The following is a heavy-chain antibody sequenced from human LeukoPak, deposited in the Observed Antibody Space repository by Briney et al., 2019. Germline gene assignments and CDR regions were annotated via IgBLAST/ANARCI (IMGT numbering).Heavy chain of an antibody. CDR1: GYSFIYYW. CDR2: IYPGDSDT. V-gene: IGHV5-51*01. Sequence: GESLKISCKGSGYSFIYYWIGWVRQMPGKGLEWMGIIYPGDSDTRYSPSFQGQVTISADKSLSTAYLQWNSLKASDTAMYYCARQDGDSAYYFDYWGQGTLVTVSS. J-gene: IGHJ4*02. CDR3: ARQDGDSAYYFDY. D-gene: IGHD2-21*02.